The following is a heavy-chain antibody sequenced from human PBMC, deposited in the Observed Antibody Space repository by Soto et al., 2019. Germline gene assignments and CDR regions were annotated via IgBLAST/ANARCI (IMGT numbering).Heavy chain of an antibody. Sequence: GASVKVSCKASGYTFTSYGISWVRQAPGQGLEWMGWISAYNGNTNYAQKLQGRVTMTTDTSTGTAYMELRSLRSDDTAVYYCARVRNDPNFYYYYYGVDVGGQGTTVTVSS. CDR3: ARVRNDPNFYYYYYGVDV. D-gene: IGHD1-1*01. CDR1: GYTFTSYG. J-gene: IGHJ6*02. CDR2: ISAYNGNT. V-gene: IGHV1-18*04.